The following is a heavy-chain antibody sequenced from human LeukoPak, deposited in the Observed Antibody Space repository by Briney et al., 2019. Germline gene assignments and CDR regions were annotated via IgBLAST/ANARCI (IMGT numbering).Heavy chain of an antibody. D-gene: IGHD2-2*01. Sequence: ASVKVSCKASGYTFTSYDINWVRQATGQGLEWMGWMNPNSGNTGYAQKFQGRVAITRNTSISTAYMELSGLRSEDTAVYYCARAGYCTSTSCFSWFDPWGQGTLVTVSS. CDR2: MNPNSGNT. J-gene: IGHJ5*02. CDR3: ARAGYCTSTSCFSWFDP. V-gene: IGHV1-8*03. CDR1: GYTFTSYD.